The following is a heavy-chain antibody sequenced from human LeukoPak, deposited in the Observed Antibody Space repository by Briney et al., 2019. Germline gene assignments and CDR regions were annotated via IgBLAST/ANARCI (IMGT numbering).Heavy chain of an antibody. CDR1: GGSFRGYY. CDR3: ARGVSNGYVY. Sequence: PSETLSLTCAVYGGSFRGYYWSWIRQPPGKGLEWIGEINHSGSTNYNPSLKSRVTISVDTSKNQFSLKLSSVTAADTAVYYCARGVSNGYVYWGQGTPVTVSS. J-gene: IGHJ4*02. V-gene: IGHV4-34*01. D-gene: IGHD5-18*01. CDR2: INHSGST.